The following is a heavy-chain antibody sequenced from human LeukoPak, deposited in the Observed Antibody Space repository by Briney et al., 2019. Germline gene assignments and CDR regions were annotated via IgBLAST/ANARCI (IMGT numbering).Heavy chain of an antibody. J-gene: IGHJ4*02. CDR2: INHSGST. V-gene: IGHV4-34*01. CDR1: GGSFSGYY. Sequence: PSETLSLTCAVYGGSFSGYYWSGIRQPPGKGLEWIGEINHSGSTNYNPSPKSRGTISEDTTKNKFSLKLSSVTAADTAVYYSARHRTLGYSYGPDFDYWGQGTLVTVSS. D-gene: IGHD5-18*01. CDR3: ARHRTLGYSYGPDFDY.